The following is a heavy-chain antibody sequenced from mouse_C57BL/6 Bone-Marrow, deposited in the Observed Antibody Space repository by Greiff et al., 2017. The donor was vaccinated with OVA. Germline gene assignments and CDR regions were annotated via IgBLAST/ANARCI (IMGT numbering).Heavy chain of an antibody. D-gene: IGHD1-1*01. Sequence: VKLQQSGPELVKPGASVKISCKASGYAFSSSWMNWVKQRPGKGLEWIGRIYPGDGDTNYNGKFKGKATLTADKSSSTAYMQLSSLTSEDSAVYFCAGYYYGSSYLQYWGQGTTLTVSS. CDR1: GYAFSSSW. J-gene: IGHJ2*01. CDR2: IYPGDGDT. V-gene: IGHV1-82*01. CDR3: AGYYYGSSYLQY.